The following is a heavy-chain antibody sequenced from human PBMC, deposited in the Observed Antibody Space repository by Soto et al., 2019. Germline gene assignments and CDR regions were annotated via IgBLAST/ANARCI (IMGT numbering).Heavy chain of an antibody. CDR2: ISAYNGNT. V-gene: IGHV1-18*01. D-gene: IGHD6-13*01. Sequence: VVSVEVACKASGYTFTSYGISWVRQAPGQGLEWMGWISAYNGNTNYAQKLQGRVTMTTNTSTSTAYMELTSLRSDDTAAYYSASDRPGSSSWECFDPWGQGTLVTVSS. CDR3: ASDRPGSSSWECFDP. J-gene: IGHJ5*02. CDR1: GYTFTSYG.